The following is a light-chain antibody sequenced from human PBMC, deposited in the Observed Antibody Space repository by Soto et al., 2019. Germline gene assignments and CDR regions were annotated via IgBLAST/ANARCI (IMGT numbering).Light chain of an antibody. CDR1: QSISSW. J-gene: IGKJ2*01. V-gene: IGKV1-5*03. CDR2: KAS. CDR3: QQYDSYPYT. Sequence: DIQMTQSPSILPASVGDRVTITCRASQSISSWLAWYQQRAGKAPKLLIYKASSLQSGVPSRFSGSGSGTQFTLTINSLQPDDFATYYCQQYDSYPYTFGQGTKLEIE.